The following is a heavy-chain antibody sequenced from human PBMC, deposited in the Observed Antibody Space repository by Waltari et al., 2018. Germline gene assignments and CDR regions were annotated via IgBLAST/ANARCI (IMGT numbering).Heavy chain of an antibody. CDR2: ISESGSDT. D-gene: IGHD1-26*01. Sequence: EVHLLESGGGLVQPGGSLRLSCATPGFIFSNSAMGWVRQAPGKGLEWVSAISESGSDTFYGDSLRGRFTISRDNSKNTVSLQVDSVRVEDMAVYYCAKGSPKVGVTDYWGQGVLVTVSS. CDR1: GFIFSNSA. CDR3: AKGSPKVGVTDY. J-gene: IGHJ4*02. V-gene: IGHV3-23*01.